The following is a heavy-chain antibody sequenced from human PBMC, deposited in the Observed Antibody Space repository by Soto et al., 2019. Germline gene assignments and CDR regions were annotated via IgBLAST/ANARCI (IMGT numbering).Heavy chain of an antibody. CDR1: DFDFSSYG. CDR3: ARDSGWPILNFDN. CDR2: SSYDGRET. V-gene: IGHV3-30*03. J-gene: IGHJ4*02. D-gene: IGHD3-10*01. Sequence: GGSLRLSCAASDFDFSSYGIHWVRQAPGKGLEWVAASSYDGRETFYADSAKGRFTVSKEMSKNTAFLQMNALRREDTAVYFCARDSGWPILNFDNWGQGTPVTVSS.